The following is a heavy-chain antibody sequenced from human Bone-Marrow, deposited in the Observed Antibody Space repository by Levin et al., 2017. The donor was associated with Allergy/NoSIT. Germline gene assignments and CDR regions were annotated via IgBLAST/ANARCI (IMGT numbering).Heavy chain of an antibody. D-gene: IGHD2-15*01. Sequence: GESLKISCEASGFIFSDYGMHWVRQAPGKGLEWVALIRYDGSDKYYADSVKGRFTISRDNSKNTLYLQMNSLRAEDTAVYYCARDHCSGSSCYKNDFDYWGQGTLATVSS. CDR1: GFIFSDYG. CDR3: ARDHCSGSSCYKNDFDY. V-gene: IGHV3-33*01. CDR2: IRYDGSDK. J-gene: IGHJ4*02.